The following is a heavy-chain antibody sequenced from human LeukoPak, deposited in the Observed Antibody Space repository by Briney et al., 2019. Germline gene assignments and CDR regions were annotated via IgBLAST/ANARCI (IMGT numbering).Heavy chain of an antibody. Sequence: PGGSLRLSCAASGFTFSSYAMSWVRQAPGKGLEWVSAISGSGGSTYYADSVKGRFTISRDNSKNTLFLQMHSLRAEDPAVYYCAKDPVSVRGAFDIWGQGTMVTVSS. CDR1: GFTFSSYA. V-gene: IGHV3-23*01. J-gene: IGHJ3*02. CDR3: AKDPVSVRGAFDI. CDR2: ISGSGGST. D-gene: IGHD5-12*01.